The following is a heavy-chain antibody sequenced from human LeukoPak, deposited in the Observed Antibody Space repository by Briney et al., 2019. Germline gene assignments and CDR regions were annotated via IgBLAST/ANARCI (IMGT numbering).Heavy chain of an antibody. CDR2: INHSGST. J-gene: IGHJ4*02. D-gene: IGHD6-19*01. CDR3: ARSTYYSGWYSSGWKGDFDY. Sequence: NPGGSLRLSCAASGFTFSNAWMNWVRQAPGKGLEWIGEINHSGSTNYNPSLKSRVTISVDTSKNQFSLKLSSVTAADTAVYYCARSTYYSGWYSSGWKGDFDYWGQGTLVTVSS. V-gene: IGHV4-34*01. CDR1: GFTFSNAW.